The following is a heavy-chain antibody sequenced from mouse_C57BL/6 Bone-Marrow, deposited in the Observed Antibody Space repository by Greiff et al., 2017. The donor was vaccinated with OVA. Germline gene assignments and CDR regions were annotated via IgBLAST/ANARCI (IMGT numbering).Heavy chain of an antibody. CDR2: ISDGGSYT. CDR1: GFTFSSYA. Sequence: EVQLQESGGGLVKPGGSLKLSCAASGFTFSSYAMSWVRQTPEKRLEWVATISDGGSYTYYPDNVKGRFTISRDNAKNNLYLQMSHLKSEDTAMYYCARGETGYYFDYWGQGTTLTVSS. J-gene: IGHJ2*01. V-gene: IGHV5-4*01. CDR3: ARGETGYYFDY.